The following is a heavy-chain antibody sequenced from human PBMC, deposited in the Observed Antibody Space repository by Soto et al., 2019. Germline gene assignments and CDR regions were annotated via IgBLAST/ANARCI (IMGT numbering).Heavy chain of an antibody. J-gene: IGHJ4*02. CDR2: INHSGST. D-gene: IGHD2-21*01. CDR3: GGGYYYFDY. CDR1: GGSFSGYY. Sequence: SETLSLTCAVYGGSFSGYYWSWIRQPPGKGLEWIGEINHSGSTNYNPSLKSRVTISVDTSKNQFSLKLSSVTAADTAVYYCGGGYYYFDYWGQGTLVTVSS. V-gene: IGHV4-34*01.